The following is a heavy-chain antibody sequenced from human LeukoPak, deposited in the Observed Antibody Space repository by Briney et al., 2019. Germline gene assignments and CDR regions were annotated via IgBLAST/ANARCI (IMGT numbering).Heavy chain of an antibody. V-gene: IGHV3-53*01. CDR1: GFAVSSNY. CDR2: VYSGGST. D-gene: IGHD3-10*01. CDR3: ARLIRSYNWFDS. Sequence: GGSLRLSCAASGFAVSSNYMSWVRQAPGKGLEWVSIVYSGGSTYSADSVKGRSTISRDNSKNTLYLQMNSLRAEDTAVYYCARLIRSYNWFDSWGQGTLVTASS. J-gene: IGHJ5*01.